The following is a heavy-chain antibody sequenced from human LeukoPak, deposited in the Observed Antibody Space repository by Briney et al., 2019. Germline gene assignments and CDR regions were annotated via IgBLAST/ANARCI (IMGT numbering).Heavy chain of an antibody. CDR3: AKDPTMVRGVPFALDL. CDR1: GFTFSSYG. D-gene: IGHD3-10*01. CDR2: IRYDGSNK. J-gene: IGHJ2*01. Sequence: GGSLRLSCAASGFTFSSYGMHWVRQAPGKGLEWVAFIRYDGSNKYYADSVKGRFTISRDNSKNTLYLQMNSLRAEDTAVYYCAKDPTMVRGVPFALDLWGRGTLVTVSS. V-gene: IGHV3-30*02.